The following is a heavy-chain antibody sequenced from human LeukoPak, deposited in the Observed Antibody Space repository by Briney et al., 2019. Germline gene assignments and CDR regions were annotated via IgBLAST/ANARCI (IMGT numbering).Heavy chain of an antibody. V-gene: IGHV1-18*01. CDR2: ISAYNGNT. D-gene: IGHD3-22*01. CDR1: GYTFTSYG. CDR3: ARAHPVYYYDSSGYYFGYFDY. Sequence: ASVKVSCKASGYTFTSYGISWVRQAPGQGLEWMGWISAYNGNTNYAQKLQGRVTMTTDTSTSTAYMELRSLRSDDTAVYYCARAHPVYYYDSSGYYFGYFDYWGQGTLVTVSS. J-gene: IGHJ4*02.